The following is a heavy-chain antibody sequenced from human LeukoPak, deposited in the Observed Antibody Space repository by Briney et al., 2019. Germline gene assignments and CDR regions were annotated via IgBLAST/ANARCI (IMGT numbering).Heavy chain of an antibody. CDR2: IYSGGGT. CDR3: ARYPYSTSSWSDP. V-gene: IGHV3-66*01. J-gene: IGHJ5*02. CDR1: GLTVSSDY. Sequence: GGSLRLSCAASGLTVSSDYMSWVRQAPGKGLEWVSVIYSGGGTYYADSVRGRFTISRDNSKNTLYLQLNSLRAEDTAVYYCARYPYSTSSWSDPWGQEPWSPSPQ. D-gene: IGHD6-6*01.